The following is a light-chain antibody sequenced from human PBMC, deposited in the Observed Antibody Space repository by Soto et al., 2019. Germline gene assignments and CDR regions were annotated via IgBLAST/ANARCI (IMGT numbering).Light chain of an antibody. CDR1: QSISTW. V-gene: IGKV1-5*03. CDR3: QNYDSYSRET. CDR2: TAS. Sequence: DIQMTQSPSTLSASVGDRVTITCRASQSISTWLAWYQQKPGKAPKLLIYTASSLKSGVPSRYSGSGSGTEFNLTISRLQPDDFATYYCQNYDSYSRETFGQGNKVEIK. J-gene: IGKJ1*01.